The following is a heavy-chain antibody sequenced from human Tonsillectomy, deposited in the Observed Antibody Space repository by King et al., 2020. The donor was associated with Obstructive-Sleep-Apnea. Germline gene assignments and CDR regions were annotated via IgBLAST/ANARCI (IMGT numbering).Heavy chain of an antibody. Sequence: VQLQESGPGLVKPSETLSLTCTVSGASISSYYWSWIRQPPGKGLEWIGYIYYSGSTSYNPSLKSRVTISVDTSKNQFSLKLSSVTAADTAVYYCARRLGSSGWFFFDPWGQGALVTVSS. CDR3: ARRLGSSGWFFFDP. CDR1: GASISSYY. J-gene: IGHJ5*02. D-gene: IGHD6-19*01. CDR2: IYYSGST. V-gene: IGHV4-59*08.